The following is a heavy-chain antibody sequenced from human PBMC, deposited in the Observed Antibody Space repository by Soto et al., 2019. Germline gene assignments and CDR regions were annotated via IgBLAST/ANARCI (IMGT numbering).Heavy chain of an antibody. V-gene: IGHV3-30-3*01. Sequence: GGSLRLSCAASGFTFSSYAMHWVRQAPGKGLEWVAVISYDGSNKYYADSVKGRFTISRDNSKNTLYLQMNSLRAEDTAVYYCARVSSRAMIVVAIGYESAFDIWGQGTMVTVSS. CDR2: ISYDGSNK. CDR1: GFTFSSYA. CDR3: ARVSSRAMIVVAIGYESAFDI. D-gene: IGHD3-22*01. J-gene: IGHJ3*02.